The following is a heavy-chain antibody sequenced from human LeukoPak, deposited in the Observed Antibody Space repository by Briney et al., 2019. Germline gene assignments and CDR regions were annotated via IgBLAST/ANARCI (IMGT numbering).Heavy chain of an antibody. CDR3: ASLIVGARNVDY. Sequence: GGSLRLSCAASGFTFSIYSLNWVRQAPGKGLEWVSSISSTSGYIYYADSVKGRFTISRDNAKNSLYLQMNSLRAEDTAVYYCASLIVGARNVDYWGQGTLVTVSS. CDR2: ISSTSGYI. D-gene: IGHD1-26*01. V-gene: IGHV3-21*01. CDR1: GFTFSIYS. J-gene: IGHJ4*02.